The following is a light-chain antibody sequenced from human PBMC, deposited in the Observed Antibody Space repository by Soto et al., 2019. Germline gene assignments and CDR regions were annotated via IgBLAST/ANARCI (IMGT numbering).Light chain of an antibody. CDR3: NSYTSSSTLYVV. Sequence: QSALTQPASVSGSPGQSITISCTGTRSDVGGYNYVSWYQQHSGKAPKLMIYDVSNRPSGVSNRFSGSKSGNTASLTISGRQAEDEAEYYCNSYTSSSTLYVVFGGGTTLTVL. CDR2: DVS. J-gene: IGLJ3*02. V-gene: IGLV2-14*01. CDR1: RSDVGGYNY.